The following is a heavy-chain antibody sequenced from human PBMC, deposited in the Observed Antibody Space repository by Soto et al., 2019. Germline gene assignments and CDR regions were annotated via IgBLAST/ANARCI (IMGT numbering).Heavy chain of an antibody. CDR2: ISGSGGST. D-gene: IGHD6-13*01. CDR3: AKVRKGTGYSSSWYGIGYGMDV. J-gene: IGHJ6*02. Sequence: GGSLRLSCAASGFTFSSYAMSWVRQAPGKGLEWVSAISGSGGSTYYADSVKGRFTISRDNSKNTLYLQMNSLRAEDTAVYYCAKVRKGTGYSSSWYGIGYGMDVWGQGTTVTVSS. V-gene: IGHV3-23*01. CDR1: GFTFSSYA.